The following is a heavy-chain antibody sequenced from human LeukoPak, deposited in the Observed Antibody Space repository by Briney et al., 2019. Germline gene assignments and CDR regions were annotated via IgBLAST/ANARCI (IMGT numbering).Heavy chain of an antibody. CDR1: GFTFSSYW. V-gene: IGHV3-21*01. Sequence: PGGSLRLSCAASGFTFSSYWMNWVRQAPGKGLEWVSSISSSSSYIYYADSVKGRFTISRDNAKNSLYLQMNSLRAEDTAVYYCARDCSSTSCYNYFDYWSQGTLVTVSS. D-gene: IGHD2-2*01. J-gene: IGHJ4*02. CDR2: ISSSSSYI. CDR3: ARDCSSTSCYNYFDY.